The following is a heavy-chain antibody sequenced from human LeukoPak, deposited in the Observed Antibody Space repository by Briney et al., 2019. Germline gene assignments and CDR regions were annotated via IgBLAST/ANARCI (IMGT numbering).Heavy chain of an antibody. J-gene: IGHJ3*02. CDR1: GYTFTSYG. CDR2: ISAYNGNT. D-gene: IGHD3-22*01. CDR3: ARARSITMIVGNAFDI. V-gene: IGHV1-18*01. Sequence: ASVKVSCKASGYTFTSYGISWVRQAPGQGLEWMGWISAYNGNTNYAQKLQGRVTMTTDTSTSTAYMELRSLRSEDTAVYYCARARSITMIVGNAFDIWGQGTMVTVSS.